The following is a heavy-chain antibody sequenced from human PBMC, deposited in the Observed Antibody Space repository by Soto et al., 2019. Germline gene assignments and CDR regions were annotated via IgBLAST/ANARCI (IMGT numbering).Heavy chain of an antibody. CDR3: ARGTPRHRHFQH. Sequence: SETLYLTCAVYVGTFSGYYWSWIRQPPGKGLEWIGEIDHSGSTNYNPSLKSRVTISVDTSKNQFSLKLSSVTAADTAVYYCARGTPRHRHFQHWGQGTLVTVSS. CDR1: VGTFSGYY. V-gene: IGHV4-34*01. J-gene: IGHJ1*01. CDR2: IDHSGST.